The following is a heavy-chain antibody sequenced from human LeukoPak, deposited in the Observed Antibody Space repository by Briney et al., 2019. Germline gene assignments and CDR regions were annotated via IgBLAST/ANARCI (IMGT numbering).Heavy chain of an antibody. CDR2: FSTYNGDT. D-gene: IGHD3-16*01. CDR1: GYAFTNYG. Sequence: ASVKVSCKASGYAFTNYGINWARQAPGQRPEWMGWFSTYNGDTKYAQKLKGRVTLTADTLTSTAYMELRTLISDDTATYYCAIGQGVITWGGADVYDVWGQGTTVIVSS. J-gene: IGHJ3*01. V-gene: IGHV1-18*01. CDR3: AIGQGVITWGGADVYDV.